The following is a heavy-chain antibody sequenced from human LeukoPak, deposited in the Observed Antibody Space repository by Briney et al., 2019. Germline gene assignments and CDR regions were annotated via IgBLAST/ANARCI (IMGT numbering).Heavy chain of an antibody. D-gene: IGHD1-26*01. V-gene: IGHV4-59*01. CDR2: IYYSGST. CDR3: ARDPDSGSYQFDY. CDR1: GGSISGYY. Sequence: SETLSLTCTVSGGSISGYYWSWIRQPPGKGLEWIGYIYYSGSTNYNPSLKSRVTISVDTSKNQFSLKLSSVTAADTAVYYCARDPDSGSYQFDYWGQGTLVTVSS. J-gene: IGHJ4*02.